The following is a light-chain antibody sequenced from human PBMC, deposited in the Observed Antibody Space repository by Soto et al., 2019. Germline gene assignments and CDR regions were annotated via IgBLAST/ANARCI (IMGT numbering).Light chain of an antibody. CDR2: AAS. CDR3: LQDYSFPYT. J-gene: IGKJ2*01. Sequence: AIPMTQSPSSLSASVGDRVTITCRASQGITNDLGWYQQKPGKAPKLLIYAASTLQSGVPSRFSGGGSGTDFTLTITSLQPEDFATYYCLQDYSFPYTFGQGTKLEIK. CDR1: QGITND. V-gene: IGKV1-6*01.